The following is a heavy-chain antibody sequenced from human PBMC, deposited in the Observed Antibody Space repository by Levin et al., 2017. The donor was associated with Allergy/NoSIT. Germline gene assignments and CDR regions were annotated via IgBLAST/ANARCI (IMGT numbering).Heavy chain of an antibody. J-gene: IGHJ1*01. D-gene: IGHD6-13*01. CDR1: GYTFSDYS. CDR2: VNPKSGGT. Sequence: ASVKVSCKASGYTFSDYSLHWVRQAPGQGLEWVGRVNPKSGGTNYAQKFQGRVNMTRDTSISTAYMELSRLTSDDTALYYCATMDYSSSWWEGSYQHWGQGTLLTV. V-gene: IGHV1-2*06. CDR3: ATMDYSSSWWEGSYQH.